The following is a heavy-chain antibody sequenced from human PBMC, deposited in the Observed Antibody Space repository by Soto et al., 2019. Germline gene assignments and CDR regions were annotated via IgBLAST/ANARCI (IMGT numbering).Heavy chain of an antibody. D-gene: IGHD1-26*01. CDR3: AKDADSGSYPAPFDY. V-gene: IGHV3-30*18. Sequence: GGSLRLSCAASGFTFSSYGMHWVRQAPGKGLEWVAVISYDGSNKYYADSVKGRFTISRDNSKNTLYLQMNSLRAEDTAVYYCAKDADSGSYPAPFDYWGQGTLVTVSS. J-gene: IGHJ4*02. CDR2: ISYDGSNK. CDR1: GFTFSSYG.